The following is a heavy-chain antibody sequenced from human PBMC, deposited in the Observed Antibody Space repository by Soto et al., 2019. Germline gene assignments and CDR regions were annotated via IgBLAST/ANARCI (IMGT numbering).Heavy chain of an antibody. J-gene: IGHJ6*03. V-gene: IGHV3-74*01. Sequence: EVQLVESGGGLVQPGGSLRLSCAASGFTFSSYWMHWVRQAPGKGLVWVSRINSDGSSTSYANSVKGRFTISRDNANNTLYLQMNSLRAEDTAVYYCARVGIAARLYYYYYYMDVWGKGTTVTVSS. CDR2: INSDGSST. D-gene: IGHD6-6*01. CDR1: GFTFSSYW. CDR3: ARVGIAARLYYYYYYMDV.